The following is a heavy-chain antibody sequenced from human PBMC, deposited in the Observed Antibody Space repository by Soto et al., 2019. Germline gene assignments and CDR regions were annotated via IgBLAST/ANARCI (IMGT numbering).Heavy chain of an antibody. Sequence: EAQLVESGGGLVQPGGSLRLSCAASGFTFSNYEMHWVRQAPGKGLEYVSGISNNGAHTDYAKSVKGRFTIYSDNSENTLYLQMVSLRAEDMALYYCARRGYGSRWPNVDMDVWGKGTTVTVSS. V-gene: IGHV3-64*01. J-gene: IGHJ6*03. D-gene: IGHD6-13*01. CDR3: ARRGYGSRWPNVDMDV. CDR1: GFTFSNYE. CDR2: ISNNGAHT.